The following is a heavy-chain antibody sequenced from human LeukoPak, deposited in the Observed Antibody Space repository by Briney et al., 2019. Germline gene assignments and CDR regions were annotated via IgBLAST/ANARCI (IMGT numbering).Heavy chain of an antibody. CDR3: AKGYYDILTGHPPPDAFDI. CDR2: INGSGGST. J-gene: IGHJ3*02. V-gene: IGHV3-23*01. CDR1: GFTLSSYA. D-gene: IGHD3-9*01. Sequence: HPGGSLRLSCAASGFTLSSYAMSWVRQAPGKGLEWVSAINGSGGSTYYADSVKGRFTISRDNSKNTLYLQMNSLRAEDTAVYYCAKGYYDILTGHPPPDAFDIWGQGTMVTVSS.